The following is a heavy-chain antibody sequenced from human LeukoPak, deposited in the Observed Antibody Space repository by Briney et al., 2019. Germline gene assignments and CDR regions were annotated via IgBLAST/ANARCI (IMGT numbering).Heavy chain of an antibody. CDR3: AKAQEDGYNYNAFDM. V-gene: IGHV3-23*01. CDR1: GFTFSRFA. D-gene: IGHD5-24*01. Sequence: GGSLRLSCAASGFTFSRFAMSWVRQAPGKGLEWVSAISGSGTGTNYVGSVKGRFTTSREHSKNTLYLQMSSLRAEDTAVYYCAKAQEDGYNYNAFDMWGQGTKVTVSS. J-gene: IGHJ3*02. CDR2: ISGSGTGT.